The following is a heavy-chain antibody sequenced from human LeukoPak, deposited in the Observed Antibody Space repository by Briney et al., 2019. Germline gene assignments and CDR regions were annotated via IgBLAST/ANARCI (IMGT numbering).Heavy chain of an antibody. D-gene: IGHD2-2*01. J-gene: IGHJ5*02. Sequence: AGRSLRLSCVASGFTFSTYVMHWVRQAPGRGLEWVAFISYDGSNQHYADSVKGRFIISRDNSKNTLYLQINSLRVEDTAVYYCAKDPRYCSSTRCFGAWGQGTLVTVSS. CDR3: AKDPRYCSSTRCFGA. V-gene: IGHV3-30*18. CDR2: ISYDGSNQ. CDR1: GFTFSTYV.